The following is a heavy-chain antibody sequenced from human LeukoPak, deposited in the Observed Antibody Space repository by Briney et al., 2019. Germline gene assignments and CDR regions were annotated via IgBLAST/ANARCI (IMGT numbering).Heavy chain of an antibody. V-gene: IGHV4-4*07. Sequence: PSETLSLTCTVSGGSISNYYWSWIRQPAGKGLEWIGRIYSSGTTIYNPSLKSRVTMSVDTSKNQFSLKLSSVTAADTAAYFCVGQVSGSFNIKSWGQGTLVTVSS. CDR1: GGSISNYY. CDR3: VGQVSGSFNIKS. D-gene: IGHD1-26*01. CDR2: IYSSGTT. J-gene: IGHJ5*02.